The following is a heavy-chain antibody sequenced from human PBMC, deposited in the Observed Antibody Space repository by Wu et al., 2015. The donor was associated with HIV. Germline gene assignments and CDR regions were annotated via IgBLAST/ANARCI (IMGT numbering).Heavy chain of an antibody. J-gene: IGHJ4*02. CDR1: GYTFTDYS. V-gene: IGHV1-2*02. CDR2: ISPNSGAT. Sequence: QVQLVQSGAEVKKPGASVKVSCKASGYTFTDYSMHWVRQAPGQGLEWMGWISPNSGATSYAQKFQGRVTMTRDTSISTAYMELSRLRSDDTAVYYCARARGNNPYYWGQGTLVTVSS. CDR3: ARARGNNPYY. D-gene: IGHD4-23*01.